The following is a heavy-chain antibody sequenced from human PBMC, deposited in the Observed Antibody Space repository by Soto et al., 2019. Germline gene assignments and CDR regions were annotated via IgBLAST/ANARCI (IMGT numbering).Heavy chain of an antibody. D-gene: IGHD6-13*01. CDR2: ISHSVST. J-gene: IGHJ1*01. Sequence: PSETLSLTCAVSGASISSNNCWSWVRQPPGKGLEWIGEISHSVSTTYNPSLKSRVTISLDKSKNQFSLKLSSVTAADTAVYYCARGGSSSWLRIFHQCGQGTLVTFSS. CDR1: GASISSNNC. CDR3: ARGGSSSWLRIFHQ. V-gene: IGHV4-4*02.